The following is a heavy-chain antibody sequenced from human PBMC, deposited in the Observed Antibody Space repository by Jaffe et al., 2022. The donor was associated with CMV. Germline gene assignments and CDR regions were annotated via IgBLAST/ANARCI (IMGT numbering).Heavy chain of an antibody. CDR1: GGSFSGYY. CDR2: INHSGST. Sequence: QVQLQQWGAGLLKPSETLSLTCAVYGGSFSGYYWSWIRQPPGKGLEWIGEINHSGSTNYNPSLKSRVTISVDTSKNQFSLKLSSVTAADTAVYYCARDQGRHVWSGYLGYYYYYGMDVWGQGTTVTVSS. CDR3: ARDQGRHVWSGYLGYYYYYGMDV. D-gene: IGHD3-3*02. J-gene: IGHJ6*02. V-gene: IGHV4-34*01.